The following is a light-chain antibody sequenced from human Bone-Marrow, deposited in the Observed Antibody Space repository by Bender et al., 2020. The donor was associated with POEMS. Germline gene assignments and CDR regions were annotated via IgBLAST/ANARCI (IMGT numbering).Light chain of an antibody. CDR2: DDR. V-gene: IGLV3-21*02. Sequence: SYAVTQPPSVSVAPGQTARITCGGTFIGTKSVHWYQQRPGQAPVLVVLDDRDRPSGLPERFSGFNSGNTATLTITRVEAGDEADYFCQVWDGSNDHHVVFGGGTKLTVL. J-gene: IGLJ2*01. CDR1: FIGTKS. CDR3: QVWDGSNDHHVV.